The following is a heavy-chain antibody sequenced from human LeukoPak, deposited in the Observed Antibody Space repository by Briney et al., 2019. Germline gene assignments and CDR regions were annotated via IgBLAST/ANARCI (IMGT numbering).Heavy chain of an antibody. D-gene: IGHD3-16*02. J-gene: IGHJ4*02. CDR2: ISSSSSYT. CDR1: GFTFSDYY. V-gene: IGHV3-11*06. Sequence: GGSLRLSCAASGFTFSDYYMSWIRQAPGEGLEWVSYISSSSSYTNYADSVKGRFTISRDNAKNSLYLQMNSLRAEDTAVYFCARGILGELSPYDYWGQGTLVTVSS. CDR3: ARGILGELSPYDY.